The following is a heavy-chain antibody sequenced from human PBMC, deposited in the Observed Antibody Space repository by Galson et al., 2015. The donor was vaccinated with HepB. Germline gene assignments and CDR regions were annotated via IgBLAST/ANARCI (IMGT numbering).Heavy chain of an antibody. V-gene: IGHV3-23*01. CDR1: GFIFRHHA. J-gene: IGHJ5*02. CDR2: INGRGSTR. Sequence: SLRLSCAGSGFIFRHHATAWIRQAPGKGLEWVSGINGRGSTRSYSDAVKGRFSISRDNSKDTVFLQMDNLRAEETAVYYCVKEGSWFGGDWFDPWGQGALVTVS. D-gene: IGHD3-16*01. CDR3: VKEGSWFGGDWFDP.